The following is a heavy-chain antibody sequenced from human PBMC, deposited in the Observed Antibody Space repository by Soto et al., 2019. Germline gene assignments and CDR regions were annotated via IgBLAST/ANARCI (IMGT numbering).Heavy chain of an antibody. CDR1: GFTFNIYA. CDR3: AKAYYGPGNLPTPFDY. J-gene: IGHJ4*02. CDR2: ISDSGGTT. D-gene: IGHD3-10*01. V-gene: IGHV3-23*01. Sequence: GGSLRLSCAVSGFTFNIYAMSWVREAPGKGLEWVSTISDSGGTTFYADSVKGRFTISRDNSKNTLYLQMNSLRVEDTSIYYCAKAYYGPGNLPTPFDYWGQGALVTVSS.